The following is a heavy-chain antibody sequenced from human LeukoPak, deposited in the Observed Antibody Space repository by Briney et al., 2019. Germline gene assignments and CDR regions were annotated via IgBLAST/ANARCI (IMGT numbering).Heavy chain of an antibody. CDR2: IWYDGSNK. J-gene: IGHJ4*02. V-gene: IGHV3-33*01. D-gene: IGHD3-22*01. CDR1: GFNFSSYG. CDR3: ARVAPIRYYDSSGYPDY. Sequence: GGSLRLSCAASGFNFSSYGMHWGRHAPGKGLEWVAVIWYDGSNKYYADSVKGRFTISRDKSKNTLYLQMSSLRAEDTAVYYCARVAPIRYYDSSGYPDYWGQGTLVTVSS.